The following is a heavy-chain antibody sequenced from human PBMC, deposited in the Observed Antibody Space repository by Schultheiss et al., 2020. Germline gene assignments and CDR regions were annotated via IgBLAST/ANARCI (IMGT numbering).Heavy chain of an antibody. CDR3: ASLALH. CDR2: IYTSGST. Sequence: SETLSLTCTVSGGSISSYYWSWIRQPTGKGLEWIGRIYTSGSTNYNPSLKSRVTISVDKSKNQFSLKLSSVTAADTAVYYCASLALHWGQGTLVTVSS. CDR1: GGSISSYY. V-gene: IGHV4-4*07. D-gene: IGHD3-3*02. J-gene: IGHJ4*02.